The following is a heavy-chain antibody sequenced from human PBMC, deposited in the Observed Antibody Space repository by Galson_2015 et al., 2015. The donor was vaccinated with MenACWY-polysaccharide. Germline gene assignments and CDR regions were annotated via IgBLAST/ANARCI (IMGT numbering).Heavy chain of an antibody. V-gene: IGHV3-23*01. CDR3: AKEGFCTTTDCGGGGWGAFDV. CDR2: ISGNAVGR. D-gene: IGHD2-8*01. CDR1: GFSFNTYA. Sequence: SLRLSCAASGFSFNTYAMSWVRQAPGKGLEWVSAISGNAVGRYYADSVRGRFTISRDNSENTMFLHLSSLRAEDTAVYYCAKEGFCTTTDCGGGGWGAFDVGGQGTLVTVSS. J-gene: IGHJ3*01.